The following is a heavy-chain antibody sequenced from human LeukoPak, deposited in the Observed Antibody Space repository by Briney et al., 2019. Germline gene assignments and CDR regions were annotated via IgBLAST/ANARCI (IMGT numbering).Heavy chain of an antibody. V-gene: IGHV3-21*01. CDR1: GFTFSSYS. D-gene: IGHD2-21*02. Sequence: SGGSLRLSCAASGFTFSSYSMNWVRQAPGKGLEWVSSISSSSSYIYYADSVKGRFTISRDNAKNSLYLHMNSLRAEDTAVYYCASLVVTAGFDYWGQGTLVTVSS. CDR3: ASLVVTAGFDY. CDR2: ISSSSSYI. J-gene: IGHJ4*02.